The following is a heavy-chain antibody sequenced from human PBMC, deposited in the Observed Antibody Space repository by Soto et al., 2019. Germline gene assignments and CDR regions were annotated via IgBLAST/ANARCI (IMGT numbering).Heavy chain of an antibody. V-gene: IGHV4-34*01. D-gene: IGHD3-3*01. J-gene: IGHJ3*02. CDR2: INHSGST. CDR1: GESFSGYY. CDR3: ARGFLRI. Sequence: PSDTLSLACAVYGESFSGYYWSWIRQPPGKGLEWIGEINHSGSTNYNPSLKSRVTISVDTSKNQFSLKLSSVTAADTAVYYCARGFLRICGQGTMVTVSS.